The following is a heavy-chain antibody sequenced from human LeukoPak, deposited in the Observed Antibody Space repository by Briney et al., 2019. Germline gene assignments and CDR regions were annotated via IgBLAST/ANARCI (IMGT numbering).Heavy chain of an antibody. D-gene: IGHD2/OR15-2a*01. CDR1: GDSISSGDHY. Sequence: SQTLSLTCAVSGDSISSGDHYWSWIRQPPGKGXXXXXXIHHSGNTHYNPSLRSRAIISVDMSKNQFSLSLNSLTAADSAVYYCARAAAATNSWYYFDYWGRGTQVTVSS. V-gene: IGHV4-30-4*01. CDR2: IHHSGNT. J-gene: IGHJ4*02. CDR3: ARAAAATNSWYYFDY.